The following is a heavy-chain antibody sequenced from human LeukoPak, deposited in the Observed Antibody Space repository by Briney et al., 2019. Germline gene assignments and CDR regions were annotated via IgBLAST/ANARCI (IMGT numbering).Heavy chain of an antibody. J-gene: IGHJ5*02. Sequence: SETLSLTCTVSGGSISSYYWSWIRQPPGKGLEWIGYIYYSGSTNYNPSLKSRVTISVDTSKNQFSLKLSSVTAADTAVYYCAREPSTANWFDPWGQGTLVTVSS. D-gene: IGHD4-17*01. CDR3: AREPSTANWFDP. V-gene: IGHV4-59*12. CDR2: IYYSGST. CDR1: GGSISSYY.